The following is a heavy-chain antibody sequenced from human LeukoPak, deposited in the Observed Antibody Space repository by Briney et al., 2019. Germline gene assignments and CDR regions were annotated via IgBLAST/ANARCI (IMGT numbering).Heavy chain of an antibody. D-gene: IGHD3-10*01. Sequence: SEALSLTCTVSGVSISSTSYFWGWIRQPPGKGPEWIGSIYRTGSTYYNSSLKSRVTISVDTSKNQFSLKLSSVTAADTAVYYCARSRQASGLFNSWGQGTLVVVSS. CDR1: GVSISSTSYF. V-gene: IGHV4-39*07. J-gene: IGHJ5*01. CDR2: IYRTGST. CDR3: ARSRQASGLFNS.